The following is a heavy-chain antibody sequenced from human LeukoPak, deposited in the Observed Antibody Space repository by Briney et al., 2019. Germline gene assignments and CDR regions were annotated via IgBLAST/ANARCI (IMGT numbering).Heavy chain of an antibody. V-gene: IGHV3-23*01. Sequence: GGSLRLSCAASGFTFSNSAMSWVRQAPGKGLEWVSAISGSGGSTYYADSVKGRFTISRDNSKNTVYLQMDSLRADDTAVYYCAKAPGGIVGYWGQGTLVTVSS. D-gene: IGHD3-16*01. CDR2: ISGSGGST. CDR1: GFTFSNSA. J-gene: IGHJ4*02. CDR3: AKAPGGIVGY.